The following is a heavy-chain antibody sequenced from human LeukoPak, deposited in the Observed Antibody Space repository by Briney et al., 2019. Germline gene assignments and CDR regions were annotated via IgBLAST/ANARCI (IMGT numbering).Heavy chain of an antibody. CDR3: AKDRSGSYYYYYYYYGMDV. D-gene: IGHD3-10*01. CDR2: ISGSGGST. V-gene: IGHV3-23*01. J-gene: IGHJ6*02. Sequence: PGGSLRLSCAASGFTFSSYAMSWVRQAPGKGLEWVSAISGSGGSTYYADSVKGRFTISRDNSKNTLYLQMNSLRAEDTAVYYCAKDRSGSYYYYYYYYGMDVWGQGTTVTVSS. CDR1: GFTFSSYA.